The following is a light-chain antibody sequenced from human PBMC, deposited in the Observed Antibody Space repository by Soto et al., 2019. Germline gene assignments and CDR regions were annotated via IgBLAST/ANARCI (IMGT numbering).Light chain of an antibody. CDR2: DAS. Sequence: EIVLTQSPATLSLSPGERATLSCRASQSVSSYLAWYQQKPGQAPRLLIYDASNRATGIPARFSGSGSGTDFTLTTSSLEPEDFAVYYCQQRSNWITFGQGTRLEI. CDR1: QSVSSY. CDR3: QQRSNWIT. J-gene: IGKJ5*01. V-gene: IGKV3-11*01.